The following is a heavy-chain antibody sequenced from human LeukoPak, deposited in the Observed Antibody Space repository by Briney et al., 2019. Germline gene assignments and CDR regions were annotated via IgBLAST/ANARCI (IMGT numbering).Heavy chain of an antibody. CDR2: MNPNSGNT. CDR3: ARTLYYDFWSGYFRAPNWFDP. CDR1: GYTFTSYD. D-gene: IGHD3-3*01. Sequence: GASVKVSCKASGYTFTSYDINWVRQATGQGLEWMGWMNPNSGNTGYAQKFQGRVTMTRNTSISTAYMELSSLRSEDTAVYYCARTLYYDFWSGYFRAPNWFDPWGQGTLVTVSS. J-gene: IGHJ5*02. V-gene: IGHV1-8*01.